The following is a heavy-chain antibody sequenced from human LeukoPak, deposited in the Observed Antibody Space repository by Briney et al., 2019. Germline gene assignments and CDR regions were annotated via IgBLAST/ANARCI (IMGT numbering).Heavy chain of an antibody. D-gene: IGHD2-2*01. Sequence: GGSLRLSCAASGFTFSSYAMSWVRQAPGKGLEWVSAISGSGGSTYYADSVKGRFTISRDNSKSTLYLQMNSLRAEDTAVYYCAKGLIVVPAANFDYWGQGTLVTVSS. V-gene: IGHV3-23*01. CDR3: AKGLIVVPAANFDY. CDR1: GFTFSSYA. J-gene: IGHJ4*02. CDR2: ISGSGGST.